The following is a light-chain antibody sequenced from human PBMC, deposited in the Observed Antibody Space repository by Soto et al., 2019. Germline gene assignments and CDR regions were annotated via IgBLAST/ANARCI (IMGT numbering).Light chain of an antibody. CDR1: QSVSSY. CDR2: DAS. Sequence: EIVLTQSPAPLSLSPGERATLSCRASQSVSSYLAGYQQKPGQAPRLLIYDASNRATGIPARFSGSGSGTDFTLTISSLEPEDSAVYYCQQRSNWPPTFGQGTKLEIK. CDR3: QQRSNWPPT. J-gene: IGKJ2*01. V-gene: IGKV3-11*01.